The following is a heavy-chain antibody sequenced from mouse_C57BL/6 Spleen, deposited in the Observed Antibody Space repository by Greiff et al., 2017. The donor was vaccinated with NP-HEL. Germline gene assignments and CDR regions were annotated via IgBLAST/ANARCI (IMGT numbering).Heavy chain of an antibody. CDR2: INYDGSST. CDR1: GFTFSDYY. CDR3: ARDLYYYGSSYWYFDV. D-gene: IGHD1-1*01. V-gene: IGHV5-16*01. J-gene: IGHJ1*03. Sequence: VKLEESEGGLVQPGSSMKLSCTASGFTFSDYYMAWVRQVPEKGLEWVANINYDGSSTYYLDSLKSRFIISRDNAKNILYLQMSSLKSEDTATYYCARDLYYYGSSYWYFDVWGTGTTVTVSS.